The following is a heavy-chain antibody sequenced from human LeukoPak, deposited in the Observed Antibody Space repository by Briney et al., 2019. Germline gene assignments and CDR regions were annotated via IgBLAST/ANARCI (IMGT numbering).Heavy chain of an antibody. CDR2: IIPKYSAS. Sequence: SVKVSCKASGGSFSDYPISWVRQAPGQGLEWLGGIIPKYSASNYAQAFQGRVTITADESTNTVYMEMSGLRPDDTAVYYCVRPDRIFGVPAAFDAWGQGTLVAVSS. CDR3: VRPDRIFGVPAAFDA. V-gene: IGHV1-69*01. J-gene: IGHJ3*01. D-gene: IGHD3-3*02. CDR1: GGSFSDYP.